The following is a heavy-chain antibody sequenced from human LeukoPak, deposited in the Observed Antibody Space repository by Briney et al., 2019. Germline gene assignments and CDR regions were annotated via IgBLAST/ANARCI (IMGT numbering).Heavy chain of an antibody. CDR3: ARAMVRGAQRGDAFDI. J-gene: IGHJ3*02. D-gene: IGHD3-10*01. CDR2: ISYDGSNK. CDR1: GFTFSSYA. Sequence: PGGSLRLSCAASGFTFSSYAMHWVRQAPGKGLEWVAVISYDGSNKYYADSVKGRFTISRDNSKNTLYLQMNSLRAEDTAVYYCARAMVRGAQRGDAFDIWGQGTMVTVSS. V-gene: IGHV3-30-3*01.